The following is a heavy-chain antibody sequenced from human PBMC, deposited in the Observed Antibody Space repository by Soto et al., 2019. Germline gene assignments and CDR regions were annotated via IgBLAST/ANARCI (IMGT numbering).Heavy chain of an antibody. V-gene: IGHV4-39*01. J-gene: IGHJ6*02. CDR2: IYYSGST. CDR1: GGSISSSSYY. D-gene: IGHD3-9*01. Sequence: SETLSLACTVSGGSISSSSYYWGWIRQPPGKGLEWIGSIYYSGSTYYNPSLKSRVTISVDTSKNQFSLKLSSVTAADTAVYYCARLGPTYYDILTGYASPGNYYYYGMDVWGQGTTVTVSS. CDR3: ARLGPTYYDILTGYASPGNYYYYGMDV.